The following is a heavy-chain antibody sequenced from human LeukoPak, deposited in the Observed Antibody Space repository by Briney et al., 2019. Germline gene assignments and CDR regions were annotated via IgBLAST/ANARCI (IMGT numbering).Heavy chain of an antibody. Sequence: GGSLRLSCAASGFFFSSYEMNLIRQAPGKGLEWVSYISSSGSTTYYADSVKGRFTISRDNAKNSLHLQMKSLRADDTAVYYCVRELKVAVPNWFDPWGQGTLVTVSS. CDR2: ISSSGSTT. V-gene: IGHV3-48*03. CDR1: GFFFSSYE. D-gene: IGHD3-10*01. CDR3: VRELKVAVPNWFDP. J-gene: IGHJ5*02.